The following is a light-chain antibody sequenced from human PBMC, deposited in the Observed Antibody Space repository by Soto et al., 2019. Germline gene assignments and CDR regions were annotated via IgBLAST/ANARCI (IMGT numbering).Light chain of an antibody. J-gene: IGKJ1*01. CDR2: GAS. CDR3: QQYNNWPPRGT. V-gene: IGKV3-15*01. CDR1: QSVSSX. Sequence: EXXXXQXXXXXXVSPGERATLSCXAXQSVSSXLAWYQQIPGQAPRLLIYGASTRATGIPARFSGSGSGTDFTLTISSLQSEDFAVYYCQQYNNWPPRGTFGQGTKVDIK.